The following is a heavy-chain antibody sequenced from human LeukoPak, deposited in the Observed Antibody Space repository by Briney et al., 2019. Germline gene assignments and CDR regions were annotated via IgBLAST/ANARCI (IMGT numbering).Heavy chain of an antibody. D-gene: IGHD1-26*01. J-gene: IGHJ4*02. CDR3: ARASPRGSYLYY. Sequence: SETLSLTCTVSGDSISSGGHYWSWIRQHPGKGLEWIGYIYYTGSTYYNPSLKSRVTISVDKSKILFSLKLSSVTAADTAVYYCARASPRGSYLYYWGQGTLVTVSS. V-gene: IGHV4-31*03. CDR2: IYYTGST. CDR1: GDSISSGGHY.